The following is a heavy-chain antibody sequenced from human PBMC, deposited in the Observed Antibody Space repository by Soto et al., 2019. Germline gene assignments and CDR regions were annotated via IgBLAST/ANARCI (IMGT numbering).Heavy chain of an antibody. J-gene: IGHJ4*02. Sequence: QVQLVQSGAAVKKPGSSVKVSCKASGGTFSSYTISWVRQAPGQGLEWMGRIIPILGIANYAQKFQGRVTITADKSTSTAYMELSSLRSEDTAVYYCARGDYDFWSGQDWGQGTLVTVSS. CDR2: IIPILGIA. CDR1: GGTFSSYT. V-gene: IGHV1-69*02. CDR3: ARGDYDFWSGQD. D-gene: IGHD3-3*01.